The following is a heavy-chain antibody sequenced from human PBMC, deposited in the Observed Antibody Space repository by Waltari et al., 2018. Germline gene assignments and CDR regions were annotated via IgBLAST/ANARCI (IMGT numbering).Heavy chain of an antibody. CDR3: ARSRNSGWSYYFDY. V-gene: IGHV1-2*04. CDR2: INPNNGGT. CDR1: GYTFPGYY. Sequence: QVQLVQSGAEVKKPGASVKGSCKASGYTFPGYYLHWVPPAPGQGLEWMGWINPNNGGTNDAQKFQGWVTMTRDTSISTAYMERSRLRSDDTAVYYCARSRNSGWSYYFDYWGQGTLVTVSS. D-gene: IGHD6-19*01. J-gene: IGHJ4*02.